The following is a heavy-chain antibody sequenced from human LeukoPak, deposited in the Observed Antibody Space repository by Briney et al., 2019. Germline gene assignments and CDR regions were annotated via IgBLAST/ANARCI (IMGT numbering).Heavy chain of an antibody. CDR2: ISSSSSTI. CDR3: ASWGVVVITDDAFDI. Sequence: PGGSLRLSCAASGFTFSSYSMNWVRQAPGKGLEWVSYISSSSSTIYYADSVKGRFTISRDNAKNSLYLQMNSLRAEDTAVYYCASWGVVVITDDAFDIWGQGTMVTVSS. CDR1: GFTFSSYS. D-gene: IGHD3-22*01. V-gene: IGHV3-48*04. J-gene: IGHJ3*02.